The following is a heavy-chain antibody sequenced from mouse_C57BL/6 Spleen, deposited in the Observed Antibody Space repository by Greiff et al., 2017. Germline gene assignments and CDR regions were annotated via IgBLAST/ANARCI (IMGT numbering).Heavy chain of an antibody. CDR2: INPSSGYT. CDR1: GYTFTSYW. J-gene: IGHJ2*01. D-gene: IGHD1-1*01. V-gene: IGHV1-7*01. Sequence: QVQLQQSGAELAKPGASVKLSCKASGYTFTSYWMHWVKQRPGQGLEWIGYINPSSGYTKYNQKFKDKATLTADKSSSTAYMQLSSLTYEDSAVYDCARSNYGSNHYVDYWSQGTTLTVSS. CDR3: ARSNYGSNHYVDY.